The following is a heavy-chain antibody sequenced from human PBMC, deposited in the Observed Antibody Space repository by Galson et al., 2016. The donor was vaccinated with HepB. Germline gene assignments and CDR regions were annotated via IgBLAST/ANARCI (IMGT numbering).Heavy chain of an antibody. CDR3: ARTDGYDVLAWFDP. CDR1: GYTFTSKA. Sequence: SVKVSCKASGYTFTSKAITWLRQAPGQGLEWMGWISTYTGNTRYVEKLQGRVTMTTDTSTSTAYMELRGLRSDDTAVYYCARTDGYDVLAWFDPWGQGTLVTVSS. D-gene: IGHD3-9*01. CDR2: ISTYTGNT. J-gene: IGHJ5*02. V-gene: IGHV1-18*01.